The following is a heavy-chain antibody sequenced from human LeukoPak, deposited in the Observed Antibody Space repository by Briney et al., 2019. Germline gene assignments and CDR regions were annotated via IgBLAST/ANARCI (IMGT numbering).Heavy chain of an antibody. CDR2: INSDGSNT. Sequence: GGSLRLSCAASGFTFSSYWMHWVRQAPGKGLVWVSRINSDGSNTIYADSVKGRFTISRDNAENTLYLQMNSLRAEDTAVYYCARGIAAAGNRWGQGTLVTVSS. D-gene: IGHD6-13*01. J-gene: IGHJ5*02. CDR3: ARGIAAAGNR. V-gene: IGHV3-74*01. CDR1: GFTFSSYW.